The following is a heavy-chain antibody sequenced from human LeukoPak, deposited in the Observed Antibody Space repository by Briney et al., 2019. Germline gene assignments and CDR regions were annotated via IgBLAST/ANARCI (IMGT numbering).Heavy chain of an antibody. CDR1: GFTFSSYT. D-gene: IGHD3-10*01. CDR2: LSGSGGNT. V-gene: IGHV3-23*01. Sequence: QAGGSLRLSCAASGFTFSSYTVSWVRQAPGKGLEWVSTLSGSGGNTYYADSVKGRFTFSRDTSKNMLYLQMNSLRAEDTAVYFCARDKYSFGEFDYWGQGTLVTVSS. CDR3: ARDKYSFGEFDY. J-gene: IGHJ4*02.